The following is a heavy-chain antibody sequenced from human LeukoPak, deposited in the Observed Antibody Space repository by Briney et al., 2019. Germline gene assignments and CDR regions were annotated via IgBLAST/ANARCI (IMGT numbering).Heavy chain of an antibody. J-gene: IGHJ4*02. CDR1: GITHNNYG. Sequence: GVSLTLSCSVCGITHNNYGMMWLAPAPGQGRVGGVGLSGSGGGPNYAYSVKCRFTISRDNHEYTLYFQMNSLRAEDTAVYFCARRGVVIRVILVGFHKEAYYFDSWGQGALVTVSS. CDR2: LSGSGGGP. D-gene: IGHD3-22*01. CDR3: ARRGVVIRVILVGFHKEAYYFDS. V-gene: IGHV3-23*01.